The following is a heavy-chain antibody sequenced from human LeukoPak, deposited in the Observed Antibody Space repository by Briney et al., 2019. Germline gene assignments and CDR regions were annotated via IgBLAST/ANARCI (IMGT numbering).Heavy chain of an antibody. CDR3: ARFGMGAQLPFDT. V-gene: IGHV1-8*01. CDR1: GYTFTSFD. Sequence: ASVKVSCKASGYTFTSFDIYWVRQATGQGPEWVGWMNPNSGNTGYAQKFQGRVTMTRNTSISTAYMEVSSLRYEDTAVYYCARFGMGAQLPFDTWGQGTLVTVSS. J-gene: IGHJ4*02. D-gene: IGHD1-26*01. CDR2: MNPNSGNT.